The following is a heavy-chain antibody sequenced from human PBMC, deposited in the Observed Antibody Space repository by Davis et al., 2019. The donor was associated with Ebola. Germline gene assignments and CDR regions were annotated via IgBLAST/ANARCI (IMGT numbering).Heavy chain of an antibody. CDR2: IDPSDSYT. V-gene: IGHV5-10-1*01. Sequence: GESLKISCKGSGYSFTSYWISWVRQMPGKGLEWMGRIDPSDSYTNYSPSFQGHVTISADKSISTAYLQWSSLKASDTAMYYCARHFGFLEWLFYMDVWGKGTTVTVSS. CDR3: ARHFGFLEWLFYMDV. J-gene: IGHJ6*03. D-gene: IGHD3-3*01. CDR1: GYSFTSYW.